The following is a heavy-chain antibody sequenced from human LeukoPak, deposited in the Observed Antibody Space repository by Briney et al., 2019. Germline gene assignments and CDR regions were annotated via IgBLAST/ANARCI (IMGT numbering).Heavy chain of an antibody. D-gene: IGHD3-22*01. Sequence: GGSLRLSCAASGFTVSSNYMSWVRQAPGKGLEWVSVIYSGGSTYYADSVKGRFTISRDNSKNTLYLQMNSLRAEDTAVYYCAKRPYYYDSSGPILFDYWGQGTLVTVSS. CDR2: IYSGGST. CDR3: AKRPYYYDSSGPILFDY. CDR1: GFTVSSNY. V-gene: IGHV3-53*01. J-gene: IGHJ4*02.